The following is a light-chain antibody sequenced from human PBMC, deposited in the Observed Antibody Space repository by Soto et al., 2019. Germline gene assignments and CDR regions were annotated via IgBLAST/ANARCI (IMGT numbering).Light chain of an antibody. CDR3: QQRSNWPLT. CDR2: DAS. Sequence: EIVLTQSPATLSLSPGERATPSCRASQSVSSYLAWYQQKHGQAPRLLIYDASNRATGIPARFSGSGSGTDLTITISSLEPEDFEVYYCQQRSNWPLTFGGGTKVDIK. J-gene: IGKJ4*01. CDR1: QSVSSY. V-gene: IGKV3-11*01.